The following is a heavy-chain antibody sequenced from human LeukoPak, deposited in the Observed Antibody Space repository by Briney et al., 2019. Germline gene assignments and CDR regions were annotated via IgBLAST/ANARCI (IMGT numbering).Heavy chain of an antibody. CDR1: GFTFSTYW. J-gene: IGHJ6*02. V-gene: IGHV3-74*01. CDR2: INSDGSDT. CDR3: ARGGLDHDYYYAMDV. D-gene: IGHD6-19*01. Sequence: GGSLGLSCAASGFTFSTYWMHWVRQAPGKGLVWVSRINSDGSDTSSADSVKGRFTISRDNAKNTLYLQMNSLRAEDTAVYYCARGGLDHDYYYAMDVWGHGTTVTVSS.